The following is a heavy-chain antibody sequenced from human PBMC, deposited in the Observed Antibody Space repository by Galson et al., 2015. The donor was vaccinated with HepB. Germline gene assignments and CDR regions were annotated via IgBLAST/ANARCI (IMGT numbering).Heavy chain of an antibody. J-gene: IGHJ6*03. V-gene: IGHV1-69*13. D-gene: IGHD2-2*01. CDR1: GGILTTHA. CDR3: ATLGSCNNTDCREGWSYYYYMGV. Sequence: SVKVSCKASGGILTTHAISWVRQAPGQGLEWMGGIIPIFGAARYAEKFQGRVTITADESTSTAYMDLASLRSEDTAMYYCATLGSCNNTDCREGWSYYYYMGVWGKGTTVTVSS. CDR2: IIPIFGAA.